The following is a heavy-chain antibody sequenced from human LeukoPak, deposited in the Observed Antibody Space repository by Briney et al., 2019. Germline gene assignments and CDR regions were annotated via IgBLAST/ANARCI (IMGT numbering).Heavy chain of an antibody. CDR2: ISGSGGST. CDR1: GFTFSSYA. J-gene: IGHJ4*02. CDR3: AKNSYYDSSGPFDY. V-gene: IGHV3-23*01. D-gene: IGHD3-22*01. Sequence: PVGSLRLSCAASGFTFSSYAMSWVRQAPGKGLEWVSVISGSGGSTYSADSVKGRITTSRDNSKNTLYLQMNSLRAEDTAVYYCAKNSYYDSSGPFDYWGQGTLVTVSS.